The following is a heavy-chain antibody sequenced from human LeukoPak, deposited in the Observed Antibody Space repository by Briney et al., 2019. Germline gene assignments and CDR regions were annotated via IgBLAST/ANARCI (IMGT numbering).Heavy chain of an antibody. CDR2: IDPSDSYT. CDR3: ARYSGYDSCDY. J-gene: IGHJ4*02. V-gene: IGHV5-10-1*01. Sequence: GGSLKISCKGSGYTFTSYWISWVRQMPGKGLEWMGRIDPSDSYTNYSPSFQGHVTISADKSISTAYLQWSSLKASDTAIYYCARYSGYDSCDYWGQGTLVTVSS. D-gene: IGHD5-12*01. CDR1: GYTFTSYW.